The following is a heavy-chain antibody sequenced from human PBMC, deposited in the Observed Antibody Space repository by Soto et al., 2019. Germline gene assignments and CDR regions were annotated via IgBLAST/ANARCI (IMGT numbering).Heavy chain of an antibody. CDR3: ARQPTTGDTDLWFDP. CDR1: CGPTTPSRSS. J-gene: IGHJ5*02. V-gene: IGHV4-39*01. CDR2: ILYRWST. D-gene: IGHD2-21*01. Sequence: SETLSLTCNVSCGPTTPSRSSSAWIPQPPGKGLEWTANILYRWSTYHHPSLASRVAVSVDTSTNEFSLKLRSVTAADTAVYYCARQPTTGDTDLWFDPWGRGTLVTVSS.